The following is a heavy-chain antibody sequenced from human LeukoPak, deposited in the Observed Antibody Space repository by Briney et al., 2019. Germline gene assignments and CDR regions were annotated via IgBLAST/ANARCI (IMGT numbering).Heavy chain of an antibody. J-gene: IGHJ6*01. CDR1: SYSISSDYY. V-gene: IGHV4-55*02. D-gene: IGHD2-15*01. CDR2: IYHSGST. Sequence: SETLSLTCSVSSYSISSDYYWNWVRPPPGKGLGWIGEIYHSGSTNYNPSLKSRITMAVDKSRNQFFLKLSSVTAADTAVYYCSRVSVVYYHYYRVDGRGQGTPGPVS. CDR3: SRVSVVYYHYYRVDG.